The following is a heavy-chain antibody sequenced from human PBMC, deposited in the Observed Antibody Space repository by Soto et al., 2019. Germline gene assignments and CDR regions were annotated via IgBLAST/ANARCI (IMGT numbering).Heavy chain of an antibody. D-gene: IGHD3-10*01. CDR3: ARAAGLY. CDR2: IYSDGTT. Sequence: EVQLVESGGGLVQPGGSLRLSCAASGLTVSSNYMSWVRQAPGKGLEWLSVIYSDGTTYYGDAVKGRFTISRDNSKNTLYLQMTSLRAEDPAVYYCARAAGLYWGQGTLVSVSS. CDR1: GLTVSSNY. J-gene: IGHJ4*02. V-gene: IGHV3-66*01.